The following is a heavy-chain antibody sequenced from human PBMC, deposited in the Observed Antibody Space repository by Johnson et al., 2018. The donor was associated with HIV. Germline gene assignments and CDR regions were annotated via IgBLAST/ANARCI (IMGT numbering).Heavy chain of an antibody. J-gene: IGHJ3*02. Sequence: QVQLMESGGGLIQPGGSLRLSCAASGFTFSNYAMHWVRQAPGKGLEWVAVVSYDGSNKYHADSVKGRFTISRDNSTKTLYLQMNSLRADDTAVYDCGRCGGYWEVIAFDIWCHGTMVTVSS. D-gene: IGHD1-26*01. CDR2: VSYDGSNK. CDR1: GFTFSNYA. CDR3: GRCGGYWEVIAFDI. V-gene: IGHV3-30-3*01.